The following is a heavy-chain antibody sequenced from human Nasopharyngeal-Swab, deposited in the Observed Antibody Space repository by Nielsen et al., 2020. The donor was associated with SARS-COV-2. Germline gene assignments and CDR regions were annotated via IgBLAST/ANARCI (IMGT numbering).Heavy chain of an antibody. V-gene: IGHV7-4-1*02. CDR1: GYTFTSYG. J-gene: IGHJ4*02. D-gene: IGHD3-22*01. CDR2: INTKTGNP. CDR3: ARESYYYDSSGYPDY. Sequence: ASVKVTCKASGYTFTSYGIHWVRHAPGQGLEWMGWINTKTGNPTYAQGFTGRFVFSLDTSVSTAYLQISSLRAEDTVVYYCARESYYYDSSGYPDYWGQGTLVTVSS.